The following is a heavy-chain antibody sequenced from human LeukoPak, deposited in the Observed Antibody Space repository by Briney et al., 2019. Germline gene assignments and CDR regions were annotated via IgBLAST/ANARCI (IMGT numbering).Heavy chain of an antibody. D-gene: IGHD3-10*02. V-gene: IGHV3-23*01. CDR3: ARGVNYFVLEY. J-gene: IGHJ4*02. CDR2: ISVSGAGT. CDR1: GLTFSTYA. Sequence: GGSLRLSCAASGLTFSTYAMSWVRQAPGKGLEWVSAISVSGAGTYYADSVKGRFTISRDNSKNTLYLQMNSLSAEDTAVYYCARGVNYFVLEYWGQGTLVTVSS.